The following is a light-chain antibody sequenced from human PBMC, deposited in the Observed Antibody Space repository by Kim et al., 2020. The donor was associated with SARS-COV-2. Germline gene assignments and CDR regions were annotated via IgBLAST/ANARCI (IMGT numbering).Light chain of an antibody. J-gene: IGLJ3*02. CDR3: QVWDSSSDHPV. CDR2: YDS. Sequence: PGKTARLTCGGNNIGSKSVHWYQPKPGQAPVLVIYYDSDRPSGIPERFSGSNSGNTATLTISRVEAGDEADYYCQVWDSSSDHPVFGGGTQLTVL. V-gene: IGLV3-21*04. CDR1: NIGSKS.